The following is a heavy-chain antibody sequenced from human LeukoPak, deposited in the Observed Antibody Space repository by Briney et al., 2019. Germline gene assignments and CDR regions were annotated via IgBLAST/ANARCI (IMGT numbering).Heavy chain of an antibody. CDR2: INHNGAST. CDR1: GFTFTTFA. J-gene: IGHJ4*02. V-gene: IGHV3-23*01. D-gene: IGHD2-21*02. Sequence: GGSLRLSYAASGFTFTTFAMSLVRHTPGNVLPLVSAINHNGASTYYADSVRGRFTISRDNSRNTLYLQLNSLRVEDTAVYYCVKRAYCGGDCYPDYWGQGTLVTVSS. CDR3: VKRAYCGGDCYPDY.